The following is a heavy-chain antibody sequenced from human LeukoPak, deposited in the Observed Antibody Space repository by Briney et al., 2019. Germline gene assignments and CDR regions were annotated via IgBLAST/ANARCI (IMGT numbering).Heavy chain of an antibody. V-gene: IGHV3-64*01. J-gene: IGHJ4*02. CDR1: GFTFSSYY. CDR3: ARGHYYGSGLYYFDY. CDR2: ISASGGST. Sequence: PGGSLRLSCAASGFTFSSYYMHWVRQAPGKGLEYVSSISASGGSTYYANSMKGRVTMSRDNSKNTLFLQMGSLRAEDMAAYYCARGHYYGSGLYYFDYWGQGTPVTVSS. D-gene: IGHD3-10*01.